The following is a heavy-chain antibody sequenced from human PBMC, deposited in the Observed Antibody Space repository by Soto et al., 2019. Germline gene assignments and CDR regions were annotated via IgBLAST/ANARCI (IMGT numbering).Heavy chain of an antibody. Sequence: VRLSCAASGFTFSSYAMSWVRQAPGKGLEWVSAISGSGGSTYYADSVKGRFTISRDNSKNTLYLQMNSLRAEDTAVYYCAKMVSRIAAAGPTYFDYWGQGTLVTVSS. CDR3: AKMVSRIAAAGPTYFDY. CDR2: ISGSGGST. J-gene: IGHJ4*02. CDR1: GFTFSSYA. D-gene: IGHD6-13*01. V-gene: IGHV3-23*01.